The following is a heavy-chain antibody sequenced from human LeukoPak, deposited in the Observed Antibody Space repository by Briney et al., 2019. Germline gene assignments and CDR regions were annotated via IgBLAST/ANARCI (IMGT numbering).Heavy chain of an antibody. V-gene: IGHV3-23*01. Sequence: GGSLRLSCAASGFTFSSYGMSWVRQAPGKGLEWVSTISGSGGSTYYADSVKGRFTISRDNSKNTLYLQMNSLRAEDTAVYYCAARITIFGVVISEGWGQGTLVTVSS. J-gene: IGHJ4*02. CDR1: GFTFSSYG. CDR2: ISGSGGST. D-gene: IGHD3-3*01. CDR3: AARITIFGVVISEG.